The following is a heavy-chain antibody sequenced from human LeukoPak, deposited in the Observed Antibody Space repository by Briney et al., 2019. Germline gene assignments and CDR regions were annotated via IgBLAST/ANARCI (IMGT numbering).Heavy chain of an antibody. CDR1: GFTFSSYA. J-gene: IGHJ6*02. CDR3: AREKFPEGDADYYYYYGVDV. D-gene: IGHD1-14*01. Sequence: GGSLRLSCAASGFTFSSYAMHWVRQAPGKGLEWVAVISYDGSNKYYADSVKGRFTISRDNSKNTLYLQMNSLRAEDTAVYYCAREKFPEGDADYYYYYGVDVWGQGTTVTVSS. V-gene: IGHV3-30-3*01. CDR2: ISYDGSNK.